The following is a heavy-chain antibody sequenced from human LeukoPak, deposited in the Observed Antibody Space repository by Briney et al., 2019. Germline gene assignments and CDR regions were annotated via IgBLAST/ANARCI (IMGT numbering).Heavy chain of an antibody. D-gene: IGHD2-21*02. J-gene: IGHJ1*01. V-gene: IGHV3-7*01. CDR2: INPDGRDT. CDR1: GFTFSSYS. Sequence: GGSLRLSCAASGFTFSSYSMNWVRQPPGKGLEWVAHINPDGRDTYYVDSVKGRFTISRDNAQNSMYLQMNSLRVEDTAVYYCTSWGDTTAEYFQRWGQGTLVTVSS. CDR3: TSWGDTTAEYFQR.